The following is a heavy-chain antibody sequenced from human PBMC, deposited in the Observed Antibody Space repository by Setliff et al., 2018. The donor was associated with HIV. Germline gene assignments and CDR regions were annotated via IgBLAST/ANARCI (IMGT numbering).Heavy chain of an antibody. CDR1: GFTFSSYG. D-gene: IGHD3-16*02. J-gene: IGHJ4*02. V-gene: IGHV3-30*02. Sequence: GESLKISCAASGFTFSSYGIHWVRQAPGKGLEWVAFIRYDGSQKYYVDSVKGRFTISRDNSKNTLYLQMNSLRAEDTAVYYCARIYNYVWGTYRNFDYWGQGTLVTVSS. CDR2: IRYDGSQK. CDR3: ARIYNYVWGTYRNFDY.